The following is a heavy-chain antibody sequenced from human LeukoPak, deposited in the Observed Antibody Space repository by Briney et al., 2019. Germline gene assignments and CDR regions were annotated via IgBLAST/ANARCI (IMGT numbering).Heavy chain of an antibody. CDR3: AGSSITMVSRDWYFDL. CDR1: GGSLSSYF. V-gene: IGHV4-4*07. CDR2: IYTSGST. Sequence: SETLSLTRTVSGGSLSSYFWSWIRQPAGKGLEWIGRIYTSGSTNYNPSLKSRVTMPVDTSKNQFSLKLSSVTAADTAVYYCAGSSITMVSRDWYFDLWGRGTLVTVSS. J-gene: IGHJ2*01. D-gene: IGHD3-10*01.